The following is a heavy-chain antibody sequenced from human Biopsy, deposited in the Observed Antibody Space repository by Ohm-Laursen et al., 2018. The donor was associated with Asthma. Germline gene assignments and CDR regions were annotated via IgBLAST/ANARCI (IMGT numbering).Heavy chain of an antibody. CDR2: INAGNGNT. Sequence: VKVSCKASGYTFINYAIHWVRQAPGQRLEWMGWINAGNGNTKYSEKFQGRVTITRDTSASTAYMDLSSLRSEDAAVYYCARTYYDFLTGQVNDALAMWGQGTVVTVSS. J-gene: IGHJ3*02. CDR3: ARTYYDFLTGQVNDALAM. V-gene: IGHV1-3*01. D-gene: IGHD3-9*01. CDR1: GYTFINYA.